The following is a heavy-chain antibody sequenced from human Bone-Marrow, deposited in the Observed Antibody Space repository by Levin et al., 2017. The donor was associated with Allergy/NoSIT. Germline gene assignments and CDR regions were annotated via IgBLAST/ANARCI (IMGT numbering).Heavy chain of an antibody. D-gene: IGHD3-10*01. Sequence: PAASVKVSCKATGYTFRNYGLSWVRQAPGQGLEWLGWISAHNGHTRHAQKIQGRVTMTTDASTATAYMELRSLRSDDTALYYCARDRAIMWVGDLASDASDIWGQGTMVTVSS. CDR1: GYTFRNYG. CDR2: ISAHNGHT. CDR3: ARDRAIMWVGDLASDASDI. J-gene: IGHJ3*02. V-gene: IGHV1-18*01.